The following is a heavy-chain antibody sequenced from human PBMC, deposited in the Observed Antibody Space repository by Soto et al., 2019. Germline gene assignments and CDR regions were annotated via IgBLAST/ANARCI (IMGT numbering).Heavy chain of an antibody. J-gene: IGHJ4*02. D-gene: IGHD3-10*01. CDR2: IYWDDDK. V-gene: IGHV2-5*02. CDR3: AHGPMVRGVVPDYFDY. CDR1: GFSLSTSGVG. Sequence: QIPLKESGPPLVKPTQTLTLTCTFSGFSLSTSGVGVGWIRQPPVKALEWLALIYWDDDKRYSPSLKSRLTLSKDTSKNQVVLTMTNMDPVDTATYYCAHGPMVRGVVPDYFDYWGQGTLVTVSS.